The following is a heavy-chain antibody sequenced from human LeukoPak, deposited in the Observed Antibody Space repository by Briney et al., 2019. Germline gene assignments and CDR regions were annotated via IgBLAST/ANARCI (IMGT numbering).Heavy chain of an antibody. Sequence: SETLSLTCTISGGSISSNSYYWGRIRQPPGKGLEWIGNIYYSGSTYYNPSLKSRVTISVDTSKNQFSLKLSSVTAADTAVYYCARLSIAAAGVDYWGQGTLVTVSS. CDR2: IYYSGST. V-gene: IGHV4-30-4*08. CDR3: ARLSIAAAGVDY. D-gene: IGHD6-13*01. J-gene: IGHJ4*02. CDR1: GGSISSNSYY.